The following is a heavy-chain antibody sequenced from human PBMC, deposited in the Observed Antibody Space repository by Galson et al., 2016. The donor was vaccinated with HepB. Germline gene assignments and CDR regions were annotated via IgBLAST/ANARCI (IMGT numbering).Heavy chain of an antibody. CDR2: ISSSSLTI. J-gene: IGHJ6*02. V-gene: IGHV3-48*04. D-gene: IGHD3-16*01. Sequence: SLRLSCAASGFTFSSYAMHWVRQAPGKGLEWVSYISSSSLTIYYADSVKGRFTIFRDNAKNSLYLQMNSLTAEDTAVYYCARGGGSQIYYYYAMDVWGQGTTVTVSS. CDR1: GFTFSSYA. CDR3: ARGGGSQIYYYYAMDV.